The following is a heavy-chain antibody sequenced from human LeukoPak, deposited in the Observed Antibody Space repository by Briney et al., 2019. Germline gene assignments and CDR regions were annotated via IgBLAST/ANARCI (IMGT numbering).Heavy chain of an antibody. Sequence: GGSLRLSCAASGFTFSSYGMHWVRQAPGKGLEWVAVISYDGSNKYYADSVKGRFTISRDNSKNTLYLQMNSLRAEDTAVYYCAKVRSSVVVPADDAFDIWGQGTMVTVSS. V-gene: IGHV3-30*18. CDR1: GFTFSSYG. J-gene: IGHJ3*02. CDR2: ISYDGSNK. D-gene: IGHD2-2*01. CDR3: AKVRSSVVVPADDAFDI.